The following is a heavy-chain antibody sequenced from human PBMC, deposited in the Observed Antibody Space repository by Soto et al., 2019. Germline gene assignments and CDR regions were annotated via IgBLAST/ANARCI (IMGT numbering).Heavy chain of an antibody. D-gene: IGHD2-15*01. V-gene: IGHV3-23*01. Sequence: EVQVLESGGGLVQPGGSLRLSCVFSEFAFSTFGMSWVRQAPGKGLESVSSISPIGDSTYHADSVKGRFSISRDNSRNSLYLQMNDLRAEDTAVYSCATVGPYSPRWDFWGQGTVVTVSS. CDR1: EFAFSTFG. J-gene: IGHJ3*01. CDR3: ATVGPYSPRWDF. CDR2: ISPIGDST.